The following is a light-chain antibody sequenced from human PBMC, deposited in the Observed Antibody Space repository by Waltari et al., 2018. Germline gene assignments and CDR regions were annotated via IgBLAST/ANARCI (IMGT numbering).Light chain of an antibody. J-gene: IGKJ1*01. CDR1: QSVSSSY. Sequence: EIVLTQSPGTLSLSPGERATLSCRASQSVSSSYLAWYQQKPGQAPRLLIYGASSRATGIPDRFNGSVSGTDFTLTISRLEPEDFAVYYCQQYGSSPTWTFGQGTKVEIK. CDR3: QQYGSSPTWT. V-gene: IGKV3-20*01. CDR2: GAS.